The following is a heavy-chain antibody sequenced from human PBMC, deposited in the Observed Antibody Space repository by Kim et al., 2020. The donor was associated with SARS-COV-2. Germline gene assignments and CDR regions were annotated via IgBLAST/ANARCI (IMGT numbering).Heavy chain of an antibody. CDR3: ARDGGVSSSWYSGYYYYYGMDV. D-gene: IGHD6-13*01. CDR1: GFTFSSYS. V-gene: IGHV3-21*01. CDR2: ISSSSSYI. Sequence: GGSLRLSCAASGFTFSSYSMNWVRQAPGKGLEWVSSISSSSSYIYYADSVKGRFTISRDNAKNSLYLQMNSLRAEDTAVYYCARDGGVSSSWYSGYYYYYGMDVWGQGTTVTVSS. J-gene: IGHJ6*02.